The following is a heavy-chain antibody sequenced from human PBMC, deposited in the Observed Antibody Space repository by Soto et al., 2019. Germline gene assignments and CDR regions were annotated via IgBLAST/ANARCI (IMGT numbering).Heavy chain of an antibody. D-gene: IGHD3-22*01. V-gene: IGHV1-24*01. Sequence: ASVKVSCKVSGYTLTELSMHWVRQAPGKGLEWMGGFDPEDGETIYAQKFQGRVTVTEDTSTDTAYMELSSLRSEDTAVYYCATEGHYYDSSGYYGYWGQGTLVTVSS. CDR3: ATEGHYYDSSGYYGY. J-gene: IGHJ4*02. CDR1: GYTLTELS. CDR2: FDPEDGET.